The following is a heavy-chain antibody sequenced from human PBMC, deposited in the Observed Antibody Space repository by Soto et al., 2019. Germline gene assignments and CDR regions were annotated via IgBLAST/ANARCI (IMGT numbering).Heavy chain of an antibody. CDR1: SDSISSYY. Sequence: SETLSLTCTVSSDSISSYYWSWIRQPPGKRLEWIGYISYSGSTDYNPSLKSRVTISGDTSKNQFSLKVSSVTAADTAVYYCARGTSWQLPFDYWGHGTLVTFSS. D-gene: IGHD6-13*01. CDR2: ISYSGST. J-gene: IGHJ4*01. V-gene: IGHV4-59*01. CDR3: ARGTSWQLPFDY.